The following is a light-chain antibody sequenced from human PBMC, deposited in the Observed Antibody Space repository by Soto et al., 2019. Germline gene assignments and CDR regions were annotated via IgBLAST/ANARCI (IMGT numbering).Light chain of an antibody. J-gene: IGLJ1*01. CDR2: SDV. Sequence: QSVLTQPPSASGTPGQRVTISCSGSSSNIGSNYVYWYQQLPRTAPKLLMYSDVKRPSGVPDRFSGSKSGTAASLAISGLRSEDEADYYCASWDDSLSGSYVFGTGTKLTVL. CDR1: SSNIGSNY. CDR3: ASWDDSLSGSYV. V-gene: IGLV1-47*02.